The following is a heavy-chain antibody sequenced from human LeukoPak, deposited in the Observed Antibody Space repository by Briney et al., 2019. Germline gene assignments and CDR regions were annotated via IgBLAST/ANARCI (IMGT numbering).Heavy chain of an antibody. D-gene: IGHD1-1*01. J-gene: IGHJ4*02. CDR2: IHPSGTM. CDR1: GFSISSGYY. CDR3: AREAERRVVN. Sequence: SETLSLTCVVSGFSISSGYYWGWIRQPPGEGLEWIGNIHPSGTMFHNSSLNGRVTMSIDMSKNQFSLKLSSVTAADTAVYYCAREAERRVVNWGQGTLVTVSS. V-gene: IGHV4-38-2*02.